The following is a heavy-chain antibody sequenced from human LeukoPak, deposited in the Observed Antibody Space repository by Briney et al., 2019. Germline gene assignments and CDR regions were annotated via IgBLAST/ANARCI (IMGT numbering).Heavy chain of an antibody. V-gene: IGHV5-51*01. J-gene: IGHJ4*02. CDR1: GYSFTSYW. CDR3: ARRNTYYYDSSGYYYFDY. Sequence: GESLKISCKGSGYSFTSYWIGWVRQMPGKGLEWMGIIYPGDSDTRYSPSFQGQVTISADKSISTAHLQWSSLKASDTAMYYCARRNTYYYDSSGYYYFDYWGQGTLVTVSS. CDR2: IYPGDSDT. D-gene: IGHD3-22*01.